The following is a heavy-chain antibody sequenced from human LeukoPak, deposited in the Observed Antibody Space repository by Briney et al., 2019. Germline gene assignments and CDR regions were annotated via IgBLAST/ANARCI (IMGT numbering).Heavy chain of an antibody. J-gene: IGHJ6*02. CDR2: IYHSGST. V-gene: IGHV4-38-2*02. CDR1: GYSISSGYY. D-gene: IGHD6-13*01. CDR3: ARDSAASSWYGNYYYYGMDV. Sequence: PSETLSLTCTVSGYSISSGYYWGWIRQPPGKGLEWIGSIYHSGSTYYNPSLKSRVTISVDTSKNQFSLKLSSVTAADTAVYYCARDSAASSWYGNYYYYGMDVWGQGTTVTVSS.